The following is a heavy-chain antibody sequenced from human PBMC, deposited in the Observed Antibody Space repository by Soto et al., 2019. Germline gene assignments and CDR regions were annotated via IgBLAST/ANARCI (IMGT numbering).Heavy chain of an antibody. CDR2: IIPIFGTA. D-gene: IGHD3-10*01. Sequence: SVKVSCKASGGTFSSYAISWVRQAPGQGLEWMGGIIPIFGTANYAQKFQGRVTITADESTSTAYMELSSLRSEDTAVYYCARDTMVRGVIIDYYYGMDVWGQGTTVTVSS. CDR3: ARDTMVRGVIIDYYYGMDV. J-gene: IGHJ6*02. V-gene: IGHV1-69*13. CDR1: GGTFSSYA.